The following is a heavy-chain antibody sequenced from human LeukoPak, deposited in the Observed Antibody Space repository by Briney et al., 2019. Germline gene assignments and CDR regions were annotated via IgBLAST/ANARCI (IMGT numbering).Heavy chain of an antibody. CDR3: AKVPVLQLWFDY. CDR2: IRYDGSNK. V-gene: IGHV3-30*02. D-gene: IGHD5-18*01. J-gene: IGHJ4*02. CDR1: GFTFSSYG. Sequence: GGSLRLSCAASGFTFSSYGMHWVRQAPGKGLEWVAFIRYDGSNKYYADSVKGRFTISRDNSKNTLYLQMNSLRAEDTAVYYCAKVPVLQLWFDYWGQGTLVTVSS.